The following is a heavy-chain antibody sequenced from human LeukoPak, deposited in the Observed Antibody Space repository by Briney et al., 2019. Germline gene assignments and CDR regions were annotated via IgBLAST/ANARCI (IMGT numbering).Heavy chain of an antibody. CDR1: GFPFSIYA. Sequence: GGSLRLSCAASGFPFSIYAMYWVRQAPGKGLVWVARIHGDGDNISYADSVRGRFTISRDNAKDTLFLHMNSLRPEDTAVYYRARAQVGVPTDLWGQGTLVTVSS. CDR2: IHGDGDNI. D-gene: IGHD1-26*01. V-gene: IGHV3-74*01. J-gene: IGHJ5*02. CDR3: ARAQVGVPTDL.